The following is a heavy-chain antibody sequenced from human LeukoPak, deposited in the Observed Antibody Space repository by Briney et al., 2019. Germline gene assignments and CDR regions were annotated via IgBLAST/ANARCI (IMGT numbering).Heavy chain of an antibody. CDR3: ARAVAPIVVVPAAAKAGLDP. J-gene: IGHJ5*02. CDR2: IIPIFGTA. Sequence: SVKVSCKASGYTFTSYGISWVRQAPGQGLEWMGGIIPIFGTANYAQKFQGRVTITADESTSTAYMELSSLRSEDTAVYYCARAVAPIVVVPAAAKAGLDPWGQGTLVTVSS. V-gene: IGHV1-69*13. CDR1: GYTFTSYG. D-gene: IGHD2-2*01.